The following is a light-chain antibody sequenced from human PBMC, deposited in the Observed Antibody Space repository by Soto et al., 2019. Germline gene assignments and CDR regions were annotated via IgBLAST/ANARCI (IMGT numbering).Light chain of an antibody. J-gene: IGLJ1*01. CDR1: SSDVGGYDH. Sequence: ALAQPPSASGSLGQSVTIPCTGTSSDVGGYDHVSWYQQHPGKAPKLMIYEVTKRPAGVPDRFSGSKSGNTASLTVSGLQAEDEADYYCSSDAGNYNYVFGTGTKVTVL. V-gene: IGLV2-8*01. CDR2: EVT. CDR3: SSDAGNYNYV.